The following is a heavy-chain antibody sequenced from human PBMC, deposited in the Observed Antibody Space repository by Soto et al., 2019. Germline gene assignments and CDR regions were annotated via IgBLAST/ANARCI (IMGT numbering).Heavy chain of an antibody. Sequence: GASVKVSCKASGYTFTSYGFSWVRQAPGQGLEWMGWISAYNGNTNYAQKLQGRVTMTTDTSTSTAYMEMRSLRSDASALYFSALDRGSASCDVWFDPRGEGTLFSVS. CDR2: ISAYNGNT. CDR3: ALDRGSASCDVWFDP. CDR1: GYTFTSYG. V-gene: IGHV1-18*04. J-gene: IGHJ5*02. D-gene: IGHD2-2*01.